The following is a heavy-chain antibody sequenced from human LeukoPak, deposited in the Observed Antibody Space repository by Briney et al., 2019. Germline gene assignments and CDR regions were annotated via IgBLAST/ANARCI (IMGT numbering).Heavy chain of an antibody. J-gene: IGHJ4*02. Sequence: GGSLRLSCAASRFTFSSFGMSWVRQTPGKGLEWVSAISGSGGSTYYADSVKGRFTISRDNSKNTLYLQMNSLRAEDTAVYYCAKDRRATVTLFDYWGQGTLVTVSS. CDR2: ISGSGGST. D-gene: IGHD4-17*01. CDR1: RFTFSSFG. CDR3: AKDRRATVTLFDY. V-gene: IGHV3-23*01.